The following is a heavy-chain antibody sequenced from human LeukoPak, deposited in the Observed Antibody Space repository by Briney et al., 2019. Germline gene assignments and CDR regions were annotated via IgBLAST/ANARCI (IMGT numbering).Heavy chain of an antibody. Sequence: QSGVSLRLSCTVSGFTVSSDSMSWVRQAPGKGLEWVSFIYSGGSTHYSDSVKGPFTISRDNSQNTLYMQMNSLRSEDTAVYYCARDRRKIAAAVRDAFDIWGQGAMVTVSS. J-gene: IGHJ3*02. CDR1: GFTVSSDS. CDR2: IYSGGST. D-gene: IGHD6-13*01. V-gene: IGHV3-53*05. CDR3: ARDRRKIAAAVRDAFDI.